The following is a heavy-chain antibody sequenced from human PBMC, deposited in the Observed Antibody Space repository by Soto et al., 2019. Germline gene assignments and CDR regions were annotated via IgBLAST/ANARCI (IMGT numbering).Heavy chain of an antibody. CDR3: ARDLGLTYGHGFDY. CDR2: ISYSGST. J-gene: IGHJ4*02. Sequence: QVQLQESGPGLVRPSETLSLTCTVSGGSVSSTNYFWSWIRQPPGKGLEWIGYISYSGSTNYNPSLKSRVSISVDMSKNQFSLKLNSVIAADTAFYYCARDLGLTYGHGFDYWGQGTLVTVSS. V-gene: IGHV4-61*01. D-gene: IGHD4-17*01. CDR1: GGSVSSTNYF.